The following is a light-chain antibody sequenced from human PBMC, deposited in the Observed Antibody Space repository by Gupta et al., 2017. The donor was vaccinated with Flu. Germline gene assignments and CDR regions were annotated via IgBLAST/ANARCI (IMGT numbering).Light chain of an antibody. CDR3: QQYDNLLT. V-gene: IGKV1-33*01. CDR1: QDISNY. Sequence: DIQMTQSPSSLSASVGDRVTITCQASQDISNYLNWFQQKPGIAPKLLIYDASNLETGVPSRFSGSGSGTDFTVTISSLQPEDIATYYCQQYDNLLTFGGGTKVEIK. J-gene: IGKJ4*01. CDR2: DAS.